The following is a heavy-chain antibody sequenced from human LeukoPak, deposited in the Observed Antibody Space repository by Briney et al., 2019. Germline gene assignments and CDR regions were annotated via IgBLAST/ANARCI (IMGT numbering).Heavy chain of an antibody. CDR1: GGSISTYY. D-gene: IGHD2-2*01. Sequence: SETLSLTCTASGGSISTYYWSWIRQPPGKGLEWIGNIYYSGSTNYNPSLKSRVTISVDTSKYQFSLELTSVTAADTAVYYCAREPYCSSSSCTSVWGQGTLVTVSP. CDR3: AREPYCSSSSCTSV. J-gene: IGHJ4*02. CDR2: IYYSGST. V-gene: IGHV4-59*01.